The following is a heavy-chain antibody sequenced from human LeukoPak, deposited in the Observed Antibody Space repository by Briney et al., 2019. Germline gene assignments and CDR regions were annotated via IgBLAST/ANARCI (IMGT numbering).Heavy chain of an antibody. CDR1: GGTFSTSA. CDR3: ASVQSYYYYYMDV. CDR2: IIPMLGRA. V-gene: IGHV1-69*06. J-gene: IGHJ6*03. Sequence: TVKVSCKASGGTFSTSATSWVRQAPGQGLEWMGGIIPMLGRANYAQKFQGRVTITADKSTSTAYMELSSLRSEDTAVYYCASVQSYYYYYMDVWGKGTTVTVSS. D-gene: IGHD1-1*01.